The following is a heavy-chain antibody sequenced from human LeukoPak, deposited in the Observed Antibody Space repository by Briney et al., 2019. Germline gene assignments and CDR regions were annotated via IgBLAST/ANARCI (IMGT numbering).Heavy chain of an antibody. V-gene: IGHV4-34*01. J-gene: IGHJ3*02. Sequence: SETLSLTCAVYGGSFSGYHWTWIRQSPGKGLEWIGDINPSGSTYYNPSLKSRLTISVDTSKNQFSLKLSSVTAADTAVYYCARDRSSGRNAFDIWGQGTMVTVSS. CDR2: INPSGST. CDR1: GGSFSGYH. D-gene: IGHD2-15*01. CDR3: ARDRSSGRNAFDI.